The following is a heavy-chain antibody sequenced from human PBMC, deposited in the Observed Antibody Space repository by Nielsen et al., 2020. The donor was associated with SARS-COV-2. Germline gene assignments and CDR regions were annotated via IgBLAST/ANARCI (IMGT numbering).Heavy chain of an antibody. CDR3: ARDILNYYDSSGHYYYYYGVDV. Sequence: GESLKISCAASGFTFSGYWMHWVRQAPGKGLEWVSYISSSGSTIYYADSVKGRFSISRDNAKNSLYLQMNSLRAEDTAVYYCARDILNYYDSSGHYYYYYGVDVWGQGTTVTVSS. CDR1: GFTFSGYW. D-gene: IGHD3-22*01. CDR2: ISSSGSTI. J-gene: IGHJ6*02. V-gene: IGHV3-48*04.